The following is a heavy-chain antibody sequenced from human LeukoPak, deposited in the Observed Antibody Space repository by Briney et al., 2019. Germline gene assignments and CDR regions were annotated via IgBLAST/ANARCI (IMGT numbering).Heavy chain of an antibody. J-gene: IGHJ5*02. Sequence: SETLSLTCAVYGGSFSGYYWSWIRQPPGKGLEWIGEINHSGSTNYNPSLKSRVTISVDTSKNQFSLKLSSVTAADTAVYHCARGITWASSITIFGVVTVYNWFDPWGQGTLVTVSS. V-gene: IGHV4-34*01. CDR1: GGSFSGYY. CDR3: ARGITWASSITIFGVVTVYNWFDP. D-gene: IGHD3-3*01. CDR2: INHSGST.